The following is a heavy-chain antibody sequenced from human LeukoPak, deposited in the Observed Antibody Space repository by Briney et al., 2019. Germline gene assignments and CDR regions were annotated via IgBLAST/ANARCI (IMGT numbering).Heavy chain of an antibody. CDR2: ISYDGSNK. CDR1: GFTFSSYA. V-gene: IGHV3-30*04. Sequence: GGSLRLSCAASGFTFSSYAMHWFRQAPGKGLEWVAAISYDGSNKYYADSVKGRFTFSRDNSKNTLYLQMDSLRADDTAMYYCARATYYYDSSGYLTDAFDIWGQGTMVTVSS. CDR3: ARATYYYDSSGYLTDAFDI. J-gene: IGHJ3*02. D-gene: IGHD3-22*01.